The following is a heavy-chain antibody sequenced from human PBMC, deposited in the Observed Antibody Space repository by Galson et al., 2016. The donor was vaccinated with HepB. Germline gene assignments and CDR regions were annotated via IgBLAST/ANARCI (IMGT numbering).Heavy chain of an antibody. CDR1: GFIFNNYA. CDR3: VREGGTGQTAHFDS. V-gene: IGHV3-23*01. D-gene: IGHD5-18*01. CDR2: ITYNGDYT. J-gene: IGHJ4*02. Sequence: SLRLSCAGSGFIFNNYAVSWVRQAPGKGLEWVSVITYNGDYTFYEDSVRGRFTMSRDNSKSTLFLQMNSLRVEDTAIYYCVREGGTGQTAHFDSWGQGTVVIVSS.